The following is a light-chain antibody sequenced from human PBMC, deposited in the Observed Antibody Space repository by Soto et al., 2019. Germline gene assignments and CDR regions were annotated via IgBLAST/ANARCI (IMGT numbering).Light chain of an antibody. CDR2: AAS. V-gene: IGKV1-39*01. CDR3: QQNPSPLPIA. Sequence: DIQLAQKTSALSASVEDSSTLTRRVSLSINRFLMWYQQKPGKAPKLLIYAASSLQSGVPSMFSCSGCGTHLTRNISSLQLDDVPPFYCQQNPSPLPIAFGRGTRLEIK. CDR1: LSINRF. J-gene: IGKJ5*01.